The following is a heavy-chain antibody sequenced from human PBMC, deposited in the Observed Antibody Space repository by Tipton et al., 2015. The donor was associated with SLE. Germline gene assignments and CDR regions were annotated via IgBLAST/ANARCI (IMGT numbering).Heavy chain of an antibody. V-gene: IGHV4-39*07. CDR1: GGSISSSSYY. D-gene: IGHD3-10*01. Sequence: TLFLTCTVSGGSISSSSYYWGWIRQPPGKGLEWIGSIYYSGSTYYNPSLKSRVTISVDTSKNQFSLKLSSVTAADTAVYYCMVQGDPYYYYGMDVWGQGTTVTVSS. J-gene: IGHJ6*02. CDR3: MVQGDPYYYYGMDV. CDR2: IYYSGST.